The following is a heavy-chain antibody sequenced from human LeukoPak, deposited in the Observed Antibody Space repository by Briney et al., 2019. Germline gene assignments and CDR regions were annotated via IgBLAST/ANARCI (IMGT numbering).Heavy chain of an antibody. CDR1: GFTVSNNY. V-gene: IGHV3-66*02. CDR3: AGRRVLDASLDY. J-gene: IGHJ4*02. CDR2: IYSGDNT. Sequence: GGSLRPSCAASGFTVSNNYMSWVRQAPGKGLEWVSVIYSGDNTYYVESVKGRFTISRDNSKNTLFLQMNRLRAEDTAVYYCAGRRVLDASLDYWGQGTLVTVSS. D-gene: IGHD3-16*01.